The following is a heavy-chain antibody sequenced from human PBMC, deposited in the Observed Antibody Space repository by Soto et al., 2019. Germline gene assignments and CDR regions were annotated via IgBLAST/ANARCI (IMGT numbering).Heavy chain of an antibody. CDR3: ARQAVYYDSSGYLDY. V-gene: IGHV4-59*01. Sequence: SETLSLTCTVSGGSISSYYWTWIRQPPGKGLEWIGYIYYRGNTNYNPSLKSRVTISVDTSTNQFSLKLSSASAADTAVYYCARQAVYYDSSGYLDYWGQGTLVTVSS. CDR2: IYYRGNT. J-gene: IGHJ4*02. CDR1: GGSISSYY. D-gene: IGHD3-22*01.